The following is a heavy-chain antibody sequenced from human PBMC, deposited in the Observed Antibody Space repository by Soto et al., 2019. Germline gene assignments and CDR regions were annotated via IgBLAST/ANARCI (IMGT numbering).Heavy chain of an antibody. CDR3: ARAGYDFWRWYYYYGMDV. V-gene: IGHV3-7*03. CDR2: IKQDGSEK. CDR1: GFTFSSYW. D-gene: IGHD3-3*01. Sequence: GGSLRLSCAASGFTFSSYWMSWVRRAPGKGLEWVASIKQDGSEKYYVDSVKGRFTISRDNAKNSLYLQMNSLRAEDTAVYYCARAGYDFWRWYYYYGMDVWGQGTTVTVSS. J-gene: IGHJ6*02.